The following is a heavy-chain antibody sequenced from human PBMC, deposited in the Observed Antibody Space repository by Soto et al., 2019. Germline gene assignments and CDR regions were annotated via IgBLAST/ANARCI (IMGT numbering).Heavy chain of an antibody. CDR2: TYYRSKWCN. CDR3: ARDHRPTDYYDSSGFPNWFDP. CDR1: GDSVSSNSAA. V-gene: IGHV6-1*01. J-gene: IGHJ5*02. D-gene: IGHD3-22*01. Sequence: PSQTLSLTCAISGDSVSSNSAAWNWIRQSPSRGLEWLGRTYYRSKWCNDYAVSVKSRITINPDTSKNQFSLQLNSVTAADTAVYYCARDHRPTDYYDSSGFPNWFDPWGQGTLVTVSS.